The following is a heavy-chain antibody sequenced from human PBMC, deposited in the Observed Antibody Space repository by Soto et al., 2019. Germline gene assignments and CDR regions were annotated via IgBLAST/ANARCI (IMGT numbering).Heavy chain of an antibody. CDR1: GFTFGSYG. Sequence: MQLVESGGGVVQPGRSLRLSCAASGFTFGSYGMHWVRQAPGKGLEWVALVWYDDSHRYYADSVKGRFTISRDNSNNTLYLQMNSLRAEDTAVYLCARLRRFGGTGYSDLWGQGTLVTVSS. V-gene: IGHV3-33*01. CDR3: ARLRRFGGTGYSDL. CDR2: VWYDDSHR. J-gene: IGHJ5*02. D-gene: IGHD3-9*01.